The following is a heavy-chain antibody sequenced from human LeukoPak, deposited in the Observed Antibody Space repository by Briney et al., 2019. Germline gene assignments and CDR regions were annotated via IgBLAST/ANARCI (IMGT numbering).Heavy chain of an antibody. J-gene: IGHJ5*02. Sequence: GESLKISCKGSGYSFTSYWIGWVRQMPGKGLEWMGIIYPGDSDTRYSPSFQGQVTISADKSISTAYLQWSSLKASDTAMYYCARHMSKASSSWYSFDPWGQGTLVTVSS. D-gene: IGHD6-13*01. CDR1: GYSFTSYW. CDR3: ARHMSKASSSWYSFDP. V-gene: IGHV5-51*01. CDR2: IYPGDSDT.